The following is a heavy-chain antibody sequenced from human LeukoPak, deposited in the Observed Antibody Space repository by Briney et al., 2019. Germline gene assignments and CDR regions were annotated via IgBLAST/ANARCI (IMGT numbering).Heavy chain of an antibody. CDR1: GFTFSSYA. D-gene: IGHD1-26*01. J-gene: IGHJ6*03. CDR2: ISGSGGSK. Sequence: GGSLRLSCAASGFTFSSYAMSWVRQAPGKGLEWVSGISGSGGSKYYADSVKGRFTISRDNSKNTLYLQINSLRVEDTAVYYCAKDSKIVGPTFRSYHYMDVWGKGTTVTVSS. V-gene: IGHV3-23*01. CDR3: AKDSKIVGPTFRSYHYMDV.